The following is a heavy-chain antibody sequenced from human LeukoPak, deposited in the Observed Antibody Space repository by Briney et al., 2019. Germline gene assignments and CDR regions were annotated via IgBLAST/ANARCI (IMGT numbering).Heavy chain of an antibody. CDR1: GFTFDDYV. CDR3: AKETGYYGMDV. V-gene: IGHV3-9*01. J-gene: IGHJ6*02. CDR2: VSWNSGSI. Sequence: GRSLRLSCAASGFTFDDYVMNWVRQAPGKGLEWVSGVSWNSGSIGYADSVKGRFTISRDNAKNSLYLQMNSLRAEDTALYYCAKETGYYGMDVWGQGTTATVSS.